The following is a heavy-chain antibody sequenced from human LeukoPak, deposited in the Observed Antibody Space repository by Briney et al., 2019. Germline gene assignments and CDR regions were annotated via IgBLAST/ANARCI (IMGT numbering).Heavy chain of an antibody. D-gene: IGHD3-22*01. CDR2: ISSSSSYI. V-gene: IGHV3-21*01. Sequence: KPGGSLRLSCAASGFTFSSYSMNWVREAPGKGLEGVSSISSSSSYIYYADSVKGRFTISRDNAKNSLYLQMNSLRAEDTAVYYCARDRYPRLIYDSSGYFDYWGQGTLVTVSS. CDR1: GFTFSSYS. CDR3: ARDRYPRLIYDSSGYFDY. J-gene: IGHJ4*02.